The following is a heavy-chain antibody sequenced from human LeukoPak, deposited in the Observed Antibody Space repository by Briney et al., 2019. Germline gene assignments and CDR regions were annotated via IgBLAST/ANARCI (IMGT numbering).Heavy chain of an antibody. Sequence: ASVKVSCKASGYTFTSYGINWVRQATGQGLEWMGWMNPNSGNTGYAQKFQGRVTMTRNTSISTAYMELSSLRSEDTAVYYCARGWGSGSYLKTGFDYWGQGTLVTVSS. V-gene: IGHV1-8*02. D-gene: IGHD1-26*01. CDR2: MNPNSGNT. J-gene: IGHJ4*02. CDR1: GYTFTSYG. CDR3: ARGWGSGSYLKTGFDY.